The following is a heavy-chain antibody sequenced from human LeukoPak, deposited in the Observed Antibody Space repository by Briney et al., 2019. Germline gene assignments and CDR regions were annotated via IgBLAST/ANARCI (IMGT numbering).Heavy chain of an antibody. V-gene: IGHV3-23*01. CDR2: ISASGSGT. CDR3: AKDAAGPEY. Sequence: GGSLRLSCAASGLAFGTYSMSWVRQAPGKGLYWVSGISASGSGTYYADSVKGRFTISRDNSKNTLYLQMNSLRAEDTAVYYCAKDAAGPEYWGQGTLVTVSS. J-gene: IGHJ4*02. D-gene: IGHD6-13*01. CDR1: GLAFGTYS.